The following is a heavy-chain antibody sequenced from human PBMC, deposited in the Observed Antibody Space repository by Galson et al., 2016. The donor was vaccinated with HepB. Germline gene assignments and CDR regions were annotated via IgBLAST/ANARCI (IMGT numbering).Heavy chain of an antibody. CDR1: GFNFIKYG. CDR2: IGEAYHDT. Sequence: SLRLSCAASGFNFIKYGMKWVRQAPGTGLQWVSTIGEAYHDTHYADSVRGRFTITKDTSKNQVVLTMTNMDPVDTATYYCAHGYGSGILADAFDIWGQGTMVTVSS. J-gene: IGHJ3*02. CDR3: AHGYGSGILADAFDI. V-gene: IGHV3-23*01. D-gene: IGHD3-10*01.